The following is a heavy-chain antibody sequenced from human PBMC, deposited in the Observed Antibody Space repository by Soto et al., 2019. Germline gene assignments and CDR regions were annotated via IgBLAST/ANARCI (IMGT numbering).Heavy chain of an antibody. D-gene: IGHD4-17*01. CDR2: VYYSGST. V-gene: IGHV4-59*01. CDR3: ARGLRYFDY. J-gene: IGHJ4*02. CDR1: GASFISSY. Sequence: SETLSLTCTVSGASFISSYWSWIRQPPGKGLEWIGYVYYSGSTNYNPSLKSRVTISVDTSKNQFSLKLSSVTAADTAVYYCARGLRYFDYWGQGTLVTVSS.